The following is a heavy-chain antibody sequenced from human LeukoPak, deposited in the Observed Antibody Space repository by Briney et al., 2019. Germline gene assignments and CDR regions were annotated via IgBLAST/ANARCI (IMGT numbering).Heavy chain of an antibody. V-gene: IGHV1-69*06. D-gene: IGHD1-14*01. CDR2: IIPIFGTA. CDR1: GYTFTSYY. CDR3: ARSGGREDDAFDI. Sequence: SVKVSCKASGYTFTSYYMHWVRQAPGQGLEWMGGIIPIFGTANYAQKFQGRVTITADKSTSTAYMELSSLRSEDTAVYYCARSGGREDDAFDIWGQGTMVTVSS. J-gene: IGHJ3*02.